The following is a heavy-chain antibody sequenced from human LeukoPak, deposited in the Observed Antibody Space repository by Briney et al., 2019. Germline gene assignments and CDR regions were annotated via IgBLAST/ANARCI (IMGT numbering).Heavy chain of an antibody. J-gene: IGHJ4*02. CDR1: GYTFTSYG. D-gene: IGHD1-26*01. CDR2: ISAYNGNA. V-gene: IGHV1-18*01. CDR3: ARRSGHRGATQGDY. Sequence: ASVKVSCKASGYTFTSYGISWVRQAPGQGLEWMGWISAYNGNANYAQKLQGRVTMTTDTSTSTAYMELRSLRSDDTAVYYCARRSGHRGATQGDYWGQGTLVTVSS.